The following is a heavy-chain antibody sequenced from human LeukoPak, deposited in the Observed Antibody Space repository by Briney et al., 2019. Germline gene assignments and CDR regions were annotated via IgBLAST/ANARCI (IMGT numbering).Heavy chain of an antibody. V-gene: IGHV4-31*03. CDR1: GGSISNPNCY. Sequence: PSETLSLTCTVSGGSISNPNCYWSWIRQHPGKGLEWIGYIYYSGSTYYNPSLKSRVTISVDTSKNQFSLKLSSVTAADTAVYYCARDQVVPAAIRHYYYGMDVWGQGTTVTVSS. D-gene: IGHD2-2*01. CDR3: ARDQVVPAAIRHYYYGMDV. CDR2: IYYSGST. J-gene: IGHJ6*02.